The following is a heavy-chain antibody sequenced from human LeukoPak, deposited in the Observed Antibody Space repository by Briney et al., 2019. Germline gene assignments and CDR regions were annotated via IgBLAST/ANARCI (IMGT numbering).Heavy chain of an antibody. CDR1: GGSFSGYY. J-gene: IGHJ6*02. V-gene: IGHV4-34*01. Sequence: PAEPLSLTCAVYGGSFSGYYWSCIRQPPGKGLEWLGEINHSGSTNYNPSLKSRVTISVDTSKNQFTLKLSSVTAADTAVYYCARVLSAYYYYYGMDVWGQGTTVTVSS. CDR3: ARVLSAYYYYYGMDV. CDR2: INHSGST.